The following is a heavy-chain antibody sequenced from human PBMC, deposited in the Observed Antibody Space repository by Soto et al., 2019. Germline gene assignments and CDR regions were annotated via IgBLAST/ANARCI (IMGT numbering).Heavy chain of an antibody. V-gene: IGHV3-21*01. CDR3: ERIFPDRYCSSTSCYETNSDY. J-gene: IGHJ4*01. D-gene: IGHD2-2*01. CDR1: GFTFSSYS. Sequence: GSLRLSCAAYGFTFSSYSMTWVRQAPGNVLEWVSSISSSSSYIHYADSVKGRFTISRDNAKNSLYLQMNSLRAEDTAVYYCERIFPDRYCSSTSCYETNSDYWGQEPWSPSPQ. CDR2: ISSSSSYI.